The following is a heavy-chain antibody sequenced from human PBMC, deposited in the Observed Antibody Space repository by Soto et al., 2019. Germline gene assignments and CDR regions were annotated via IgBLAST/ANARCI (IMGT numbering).Heavy chain of an antibody. D-gene: IGHD3-16*01. J-gene: IGHJ6*02. V-gene: IGHV4-39*01. Sequence: QLQLQESGPGLVKPSETLSLTCTVSGGSISSSSYYWGWIRQPPGKGLEWIGSIYYSGYTYYNPCLTSRATISVDTSXNXLSLKLSSVTAADTAVYYCARHNGPLYVGYYYDMDVWGQGTTVTVSS. CDR1: GGSISSSSYY. CDR2: IYYSGYT. CDR3: ARHNGPLYVGYYYDMDV.